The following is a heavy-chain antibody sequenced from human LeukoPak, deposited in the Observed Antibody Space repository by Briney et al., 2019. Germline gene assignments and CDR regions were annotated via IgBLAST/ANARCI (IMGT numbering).Heavy chain of an antibody. D-gene: IGHD4-17*01. CDR1: GGSTYSGAYY. CDR3: ARGGHDYGDYGY. V-gene: IGHV4-31*11. J-gene: IGHJ4*02. CDR2: IYDSGST. Sequence: PSETLSLTCAVSGGSTYSGAYYWSWIRQLPGKGLEWIGYIYDSGSTFYNPSLKSRVSISIDTSKNQFSLSLRSVTAADTAVYYCARGGHDYGDYGYWGQGRLVTVSS.